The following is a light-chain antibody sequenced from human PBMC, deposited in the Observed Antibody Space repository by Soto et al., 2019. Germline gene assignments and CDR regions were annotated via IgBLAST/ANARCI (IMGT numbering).Light chain of an antibody. CDR1: QDIRNN. V-gene: IGKV1-33*01. CDR3: QYSRHLPL. Sequence: DIPMTQSPSSLSASVGDRVTITCQAGQDIRNNLNWYQQKPGKAPKVLIYDAFNFETGVPSRFSGGGSGTHFSFTISGLQPDDVATYYCQYSRHLPLFGPGTKVDIK. CDR2: DAF. J-gene: IGKJ3*01.